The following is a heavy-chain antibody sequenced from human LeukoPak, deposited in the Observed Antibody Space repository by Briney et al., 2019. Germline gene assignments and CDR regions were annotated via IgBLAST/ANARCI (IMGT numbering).Heavy chain of an antibody. D-gene: IGHD5-12*01. CDR2: IIPIFGTA. J-gene: IGHJ5*02. CDR1: GGTFISYA. CDR3: ARDIVADNWFDP. V-gene: IGHV1-69*13. Sequence: ASVKVSCKASGGTFISYAISWVRQAPGQGLEWMGGIIPIFGTANYAQKFQGRVTITADESTSTAYMQLSSLKSEDTAVYYCARDIVADNWFDPWGQGTLVTVSS.